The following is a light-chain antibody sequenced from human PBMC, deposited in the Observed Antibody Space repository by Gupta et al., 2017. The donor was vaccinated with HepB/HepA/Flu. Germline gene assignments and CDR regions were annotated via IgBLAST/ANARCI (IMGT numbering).Light chain of an antibody. V-gene: IGLV1-47*01. J-gene: IGLJ1*01. Sequence: QSVLTQPPSASGTPGQRVTISCSGSSSNIGSNYVYWYQQFPGTAPKLLIYRNNQRPSGVPDRFSGSKSGTSASLAISGLRSDDEADYYCATWVDSLSGYVFGNGTNVTVL. CDR2: RNN. CDR1: SSNIGSNY. CDR3: ATWVDSLSGYV.